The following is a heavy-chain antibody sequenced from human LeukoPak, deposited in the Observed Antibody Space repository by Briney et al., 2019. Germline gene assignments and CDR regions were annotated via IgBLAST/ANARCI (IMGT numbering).Heavy chain of an antibody. J-gene: IGHJ6*02. CDR2: VYYSGST. D-gene: IGHD4-11*01. CDR1: GGSVSSGSHY. Sequence: PSETLSLTCPVSGGSVSSGSHYWSWIRQPPGKGLEWIGHVYYSGSTNYNPSLKSRVTISVDKSKNQFSLKLSSVTAADTAVYYCAGAHDDYSNPKSPDYYYYYGMDVWGQGTTVTVSS. V-gene: IGHV4-61*01. CDR3: AGAHDDYSNPKSPDYYYYYGMDV.